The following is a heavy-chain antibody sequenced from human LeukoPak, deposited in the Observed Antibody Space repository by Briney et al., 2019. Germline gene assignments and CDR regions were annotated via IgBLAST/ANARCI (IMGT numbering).Heavy chain of an antibody. CDR2: ISYDGSNK. D-gene: IGHD2-8*01. CDR1: EFTFGSYG. V-gene: IGHV3-30*03. J-gene: IGHJ4*02. Sequence: GRYLRLSCAASEFTFGSYGMHWVRQAPGKGLEWVAVISYDGSNKYYADSVKGRFTISRDNSKNTLYLQMNSLRAEDTAVYCTPTLVLGEWGQGTLVTVSS. CDR3: PTLVLGE.